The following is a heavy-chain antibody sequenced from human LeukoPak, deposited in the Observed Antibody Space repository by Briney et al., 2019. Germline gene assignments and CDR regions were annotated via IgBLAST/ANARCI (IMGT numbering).Heavy chain of an antibody. CDR2: ISSSGSTI. Sequence: GGSLRLSCAASGFTFSDYYMSWIRQAPGKGLEWVSNISSSGSTIYYADSVKGRFTISRDNAKNSLYLQMNSLRAEDTAVYYCARTMVRGVQLTEYWGQGTLVTVSS. V-gene: IGHV3-11*01. D-gene: IGHD3-10*01. CDR3: ARTMVRGVQLTEY. J-gene: IGHJ4*02. CDR1: GFTFSDYY.